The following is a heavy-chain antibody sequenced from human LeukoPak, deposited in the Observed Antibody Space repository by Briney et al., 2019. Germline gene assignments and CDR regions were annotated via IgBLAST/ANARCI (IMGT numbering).Heavy chain of an antibody. V-gene: IGHV4-31*03. CDR1: GGSISSGGYY. CDR3: ARGARYSGYDLGFDY. CDR2: IYYSGST. J-gene: IGHJ4*02. Sequence: SQTLSLTSTVSGGSISSGGYYWSWIRQHPGKGLEWIGYIYYSGSTYYNPSLKSRVTISVDTSKNQFSLKLSSVTAADTAVYYCARGARYSGYDLGFDYWGQGTLVTVSS. D-gene: IGHD5-12*01.